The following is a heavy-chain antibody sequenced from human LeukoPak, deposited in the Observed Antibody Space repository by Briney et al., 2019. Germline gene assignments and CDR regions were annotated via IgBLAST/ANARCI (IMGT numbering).Heavy chain of an antibody. D-gene: IGHD3-22*01. CDR3: AREDSSGYRSFDY. CDR2: IYSGGST. V-gene: IGHV3-53*01. CDR1: GFTVSSNY. J-gene: IGHJ4*02. Sequence: GGSLRLSCAASGFTVSSNYMNWVRQAPGKGLEWVSVIYSGGSTYYADSVKGRFTISRDNSINTLYLQMNSLRAEDTAVYYCAREDSSGYRSFDYWGQGTLVTVSS.